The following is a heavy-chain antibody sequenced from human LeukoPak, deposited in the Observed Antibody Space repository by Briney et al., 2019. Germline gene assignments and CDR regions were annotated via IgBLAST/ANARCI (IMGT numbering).Heavy chain of an antibody. D-gene: IGHD2-2*01. CDR2: ISWDGGST. J-gene: IGHJ4*02. CDR3: AKDYCSSTSCYFDY. Sequence: PGGSLRLSWAASGFTFDDYAMHWVRQAPGKGLEWVSLISWDGGSTYYADSVKGRFTISRDNSKNSLYLQMNSLRAEDTALYYCAKDYCSSTSCYFDYWGQGTLVTVSS. CDR1: GFTFDDYA. V-gene: IGHV3-43D*03.